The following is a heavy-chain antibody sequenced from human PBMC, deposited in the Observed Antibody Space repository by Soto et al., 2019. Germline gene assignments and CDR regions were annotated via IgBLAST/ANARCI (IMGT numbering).Heavy chain of an antibody. D-gene: IGHD5-12*01. Sequence: ASVKVSCKASGGTFSSYAISWVRQAPGQGLEWMGGIIPILGIANYAQKFQGRVTITADKSTSTAYMELSSLRSEDTAVYYCARDGERWLQFDYWGQGTLVTVSS. CDR3: ARDGERWLQFDY. J-gene: IGHJ4*02. CDR2: IIPILGIA. CDR1: GGTFSSYA. V-gene: IGHV1-69*10.